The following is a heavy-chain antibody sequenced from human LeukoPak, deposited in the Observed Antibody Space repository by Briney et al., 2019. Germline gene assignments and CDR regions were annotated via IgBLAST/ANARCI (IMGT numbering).Heavy chain of an antibody. CDR1: GFTFSSYG. D-gene: IGHD4-17*01. V-gene: IGHV3-30*02. CDR3: ALDYVDGLDYYYYMDV. CDR2: IRYDGSNK. Sequence: GGSLRLSCAASGFTFSSYGMHWVRQAPGKGLEWVAFIRYDGSNKYYADSAKGRFTISRDNSKNTLYLQMNSLRAEDTAVYYCALDYVDGLDYYYYMDVWGKGTTVTVSS. J-gene: IGHJ6*03.